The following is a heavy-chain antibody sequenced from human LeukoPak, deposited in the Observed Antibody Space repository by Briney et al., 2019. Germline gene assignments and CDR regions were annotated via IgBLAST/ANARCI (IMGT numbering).Heavy chain of an antibody. CDR1: GYTFTSYG. J-gene: IGHJ4*02. Sequence: ASVKVSCKASGYTFTSYGISWVRQAPGQGLEWMGWISAYNGNTNYAQKLQGRVTMTTDTSTSTAYIELRSLRSDDTAVYYCARAPPDLMVRGHYFDYWGQGTLVTVSS. V-gene: IGHV1-18*01. CDR3: ARAPPDLMVRGHYFDY. CDR2: ISAYNGNT. D-gene: IGHD3-10*01.